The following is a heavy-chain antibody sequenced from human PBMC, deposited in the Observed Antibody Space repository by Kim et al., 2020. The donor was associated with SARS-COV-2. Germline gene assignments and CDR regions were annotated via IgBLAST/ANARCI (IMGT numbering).Heavy chain of an antibody. J-gene: IGHJ4*02. V-gene: IGHV3-11*06. CDR3: ARYNYYGSGQEVDY. Sequence: GGSLTLSCAASGFTFSDYYMSWIRQAPGKGLEWVSYISSSSSYTNYADSVKGRFTISRDNAKNSLYLQMNSLRAEDTAVYYCARYNYYGSGQEVDYWGQGTLVTVSS. CDR2: ISSSSSYT. D-gene: IGHD3-10*01. CDR1: GFTFSDYY.